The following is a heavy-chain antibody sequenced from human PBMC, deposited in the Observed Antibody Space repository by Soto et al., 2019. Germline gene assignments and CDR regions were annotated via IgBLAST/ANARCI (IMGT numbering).Heavy chain of an antibody. CDR3: AKNVCSGGGCHYFDY. V-gene: IGHV3-23*01. CDR2: ITSSGDNT. Sequence: GGSLGLSCAACGFTFSIYAMTGARQAPGTGLEWLSAITSSGDNTYYADSVKGRFTISRDNSKNTLYLQMNSLRAEDTALYYCAKNVCSGGGCHYFDYRGLGTLVTRSS. D-gene: IGHD2-15*01. J-gene: IGHJ4*02. CDR1: GFTFSIYA.